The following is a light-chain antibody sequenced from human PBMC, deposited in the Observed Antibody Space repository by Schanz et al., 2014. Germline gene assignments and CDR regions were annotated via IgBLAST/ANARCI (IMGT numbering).Light chain of an antibody. CDR1: SSDVGGYNY. Sequence: QSALTQPASVSGSPGQSITISCTGTSSDVGGYNYVSWYQQYPGKAPKLMIYDVNNRPSGVSNRFSGSKSGNTASLTISGLQAADEADYYCCSYTSSSTPGVFGGGTKLTVL. V-gene: IGLV2-14*01. CDR3: CSYTSSSTPGV. CDR2: DVN. J-gene: IGLJ3*02.